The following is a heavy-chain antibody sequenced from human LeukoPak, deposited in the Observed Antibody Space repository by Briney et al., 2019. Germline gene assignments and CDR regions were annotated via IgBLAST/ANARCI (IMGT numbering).Heavy chain of an antibody. V-gene: IGHV3-11*01. D-gene: IGHD1-1*01. CDR3: ARMGRELDC. CDR2: ISGSGSNR. Sequence: KPGGSLRLSCAASGFTFTDYYMTWIRQAPGKGLEWVSYISGSGSNRDYADSVKGRFTISRDNAENSLHLQLNNLRAEDTAVYYCARMGRELDCWGQGTRVTVSS. CDR1: GFTFTDYY. J-gene: IGHJ4*02.